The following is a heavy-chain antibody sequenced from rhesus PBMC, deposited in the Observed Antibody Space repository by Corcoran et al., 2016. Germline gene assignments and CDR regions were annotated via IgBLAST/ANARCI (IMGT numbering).Heavy chain of an antibody. D-gene: IGHD3-3*01. CDR3: AILGXGNGLDS. Sequence: VQLIQSGAELKKPGSSVTLSXXXSGYTFIKYYIHWVRQXPGKGLXLMGQITPYAGGTDYPQNXXXXVXVTRDKSTSTAYMELSSLRSEDTAMYYCAILGXGNGLDSWGQGVVVTVSS. CDR2: ITPYAGGT. J-gene: IGHJ6*01. V-gene: IGHV1-138*01. CDR1: GYTFIKYY.